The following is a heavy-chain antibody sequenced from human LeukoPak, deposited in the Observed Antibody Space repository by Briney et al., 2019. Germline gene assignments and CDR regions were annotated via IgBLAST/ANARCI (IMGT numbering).Heavy chain of an antibody. CDR3: ARAGDSGNLA. CDR2: INPNSGGT. J-gene: IGHJ5*02. V-gene: IGHV1-2*02. CDR1: GYTFTGYY. Sequence: ASVKVSCKASGYTFTGYYMHWVQQAPGQGLEWMGWINPNSGGTNYAQDFHGRVTMTRDTSISTAYMELGRLRSDDTAVYYCARAGDSGNLAWGQGTLVTVSS. D-gene: IGHD1-26*01.